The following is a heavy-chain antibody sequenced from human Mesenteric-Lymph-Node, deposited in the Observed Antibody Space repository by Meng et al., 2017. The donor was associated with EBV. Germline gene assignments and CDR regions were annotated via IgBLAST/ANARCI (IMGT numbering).Heavy chain of an antibody. D-gene: IGHD2-21*02. V-gene: IGHV1-18*01. Sequence: QVHLVLSGVEVKNPGGSVRVSCKASGYITWVRQAPGQGLEWMGWVAPYNGDTNYAQKFQDRVAMTTDISTSTAYMELRSLRSDDTAVYYCATGDLYFEQWGQGTLVTVSS. CDR2: VAPYNGDT. CDR3: ATGDLYFEQ. J-gene: IGHJ4*02. CDR1: GY.